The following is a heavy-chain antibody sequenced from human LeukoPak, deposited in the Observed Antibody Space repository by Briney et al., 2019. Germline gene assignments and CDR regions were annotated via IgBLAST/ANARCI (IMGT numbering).Heavy chain of an antibody. D-gene: IGHD6-19*01. CDR2: ISGSGGST. CDR3: AKDRSSGWYDAFDI. CDR1: GFTFSSYA. J-gene: IGHJ3*02. Sequence: GGSLRLSCSASGFTFSSYAMSWVRHAPGKGREGVLSISGSGGSTAYSYSVKGRFTISRENSKNTLYLQLNSLRAEDTAVYYCAKDRSSGWYDAFDIWGQGTMVIVSS. V-gene: IGHV3-23*01.